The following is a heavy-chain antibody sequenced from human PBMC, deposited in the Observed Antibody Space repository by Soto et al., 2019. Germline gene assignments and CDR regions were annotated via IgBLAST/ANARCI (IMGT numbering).Heavy chain of an antibody. CDR2: INPNSGGT. CDR3: ARYCSSTSCYYYYYGMDV. J-gene: IGHJ6*02. CDR1: GYTFTGYY. D-gene: IGHD2-2*01. V-gene: IGHV1-2*02. Sequence: ASVKVSCKASGYTFTGYYMHWARQAPGQGLEWMGWINPNSGGTNYAQKFQGRVTMTRDTSISTAYMELSRLRSDDTAVYYCARYCSSTSCYYYYYGMDVWGQGTTVTVSS.